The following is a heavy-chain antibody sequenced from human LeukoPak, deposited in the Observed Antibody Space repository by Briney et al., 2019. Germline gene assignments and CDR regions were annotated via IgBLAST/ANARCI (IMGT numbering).Heavy chain of an antibody. V-gene: IGHV3-53*01. CDR3: ARGDDSGYYDFFDY. D-gene: IGHD3-22*01. J-gene: IGHJ4*02. CDR2: IYTGGNT. CDR1: GFTFDSNY. Sequence: GGSLRLSCAASGFTFDSNYLSWVRQAPGKGLEWVSTIYTGGNTYYTASVKGRFTISRDFSKNTLFLHMNSLSAADTAMYYCARGDDSGYYDFFDYWGQRALVTVSS.